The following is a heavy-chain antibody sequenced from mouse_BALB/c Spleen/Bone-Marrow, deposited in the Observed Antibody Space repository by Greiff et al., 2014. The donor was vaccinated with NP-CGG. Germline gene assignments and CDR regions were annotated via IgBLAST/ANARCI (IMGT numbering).Heavy chain of an antibody. CDR1: GSNIKDTY. CDR2: IDPANGNT. J-gene: IGHJ1*01. CDR3: ATMITDWYFDV. V-gene: IGHV14-3*02. Sequence: VQLKESGAELVKPGASVKLSCTASGSNIKDTYMHWVKQRPEQGLEWIGRIDPANGNTKYDPKFQGKATITADTSSNTAYLQLSSLTSEDTAVYYCATMITDWYFDVWGAGTTVTVSS. D-gene: IGHD2-4*01.